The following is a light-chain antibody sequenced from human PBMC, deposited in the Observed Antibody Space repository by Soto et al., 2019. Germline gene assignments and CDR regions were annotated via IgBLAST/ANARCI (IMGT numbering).Light chain of an antibody. CDR1: QSIPSNY. J-gene: IGKJ3*01. CDR3: QQYGSSFT. Sequence: EIVLTQSPGTLSLSPGERATLSCWASQSIPSNYLAWYQHKPGQAPRLLIYGASSRATGVPATFSGSGSGTDFTLTISRLEPDNSAVYYCQQYGSSFTFGPGTKVEIK. V-gene: IGKV3-20*01. CDR2: GAS.